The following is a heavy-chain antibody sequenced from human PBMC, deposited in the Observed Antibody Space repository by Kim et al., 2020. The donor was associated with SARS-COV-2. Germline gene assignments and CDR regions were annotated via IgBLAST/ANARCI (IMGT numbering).Heavy chain of an antibody. CDR2: IYSGGNT. CDR1: GFTVSTNY. J-gene: IGHJ6*02. CDR3: ARDMGYYGPGRGTFYYGMDV. D-gene: IGHD3-10*01. V-gene: IGHV3-53*01. Sequence: GGSLRLSCAASGFTVSTNYMSWVRQAPGKGLEWVSIIYSGGNTYYGDSMKGRVTISRDNSKNTLYLQMNRLRAEDTAVYYCARDMGYYGPGRGTFYYGMDVWGQGTTVTVSS.